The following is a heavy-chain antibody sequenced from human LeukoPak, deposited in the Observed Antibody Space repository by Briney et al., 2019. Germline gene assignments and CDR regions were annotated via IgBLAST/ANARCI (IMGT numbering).Heavy chain of an antibody. CDR1: GGSISSGDYY. V-gene: IGHV4-30-4*08. D-gene: IGHD6-13*01. CDR3: ARIREDSSSFHDY. J-gene: IGHJ4*02. CDR2: IYYSGST. Sequence: SETLSLTCTVSGGSISSGDYYWSWIRQPPGKGLEWIGYIYYSGSTYYNPSLKSRVTISVDTSKNQFSLKLSSVTAADTAVYNCARIREDSSSFHDYWGQGTLVTVSS.